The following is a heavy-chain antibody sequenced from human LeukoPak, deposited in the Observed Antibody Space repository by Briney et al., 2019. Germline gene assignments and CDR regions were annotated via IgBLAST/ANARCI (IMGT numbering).Heavy chain of an antibody. Sequence: GGSLRLSCAASGFTVSSNYMSWVRQAPGKGLEWASVIYSGGSTYYADSVKGRFTISRDNSKNTLYLQMNSLRAEDTAVYYCARGGQIYSSSWYDYWGQGTLVTVSS. J-gene: IGHJ4*02. D-gene: IGHD6-13*01. V-gene: IGHV3-53*01. CDR1: GFTVSSNY. CDR3: ARGGQIYSSSWYDY. CDR2: IYSGGST.